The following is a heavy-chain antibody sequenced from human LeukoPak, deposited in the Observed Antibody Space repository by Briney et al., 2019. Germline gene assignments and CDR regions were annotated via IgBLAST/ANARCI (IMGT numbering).Heavy chain of an antibody. D-gene: IGHD5-18*01. CDR3: ARGSGYSYGFPDY. CDR1: GFSVSNNY. CDR2: IYSGDIT. J-gene: IGHJ4*02. V-gene: IGHV3-53*01. Sequence: GGSLRLSCAASGFSVSNNYMSWVRQAPGKGLEWVSVIYSGDITYYTDSVKGRFTISRDNSKNTLYHQMNSLRAEDTAVYYCARGSGYSYGFPDYWGQGTLVTVSS.